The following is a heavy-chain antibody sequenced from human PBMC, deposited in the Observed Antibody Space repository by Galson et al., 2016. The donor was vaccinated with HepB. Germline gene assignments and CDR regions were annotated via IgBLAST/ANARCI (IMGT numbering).Heavy chain of an antibody. D-gene: IGHD3/OR15-3a*01. CDR2: INPSGGST. CDR1: EYSFPSYN. V-gene: IGHV1-46*01. J-gene: IGHJ4*02. Sequence: SVKVSCKASEYSFPSYNVHWVRQAPGQGLEWMGIINPSGGSTTYAQKFKGRVTVTRDTSTSTVYMELSSLRSDDTAVYYCARGLDWVPRRGNRYGTRNFDCWGQGTLVTVSS. CDR3: ARGLDWVPRRGNRYGTRNFDC.